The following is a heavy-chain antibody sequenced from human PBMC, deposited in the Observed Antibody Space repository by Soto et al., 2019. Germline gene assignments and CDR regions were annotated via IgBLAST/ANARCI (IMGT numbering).Heavy chain of an antibody. CDR3: ARTGNPTYYYYYMDV. Sequence: SETLSLTCAVYGGSFSGYYWSWIRQPPGKGLEWIGEINHSGSTNYNPSLKSRVTISVDTSKNQFSLKLSSVTAADTAVYYCARTGNPTYYYYYMDVWGKGTTVTVSS. J-gene: IGHJ6*03. CDR1: GGSFSGYY. V-gene: IGHV4-34*01. CDR2: INHSGST.